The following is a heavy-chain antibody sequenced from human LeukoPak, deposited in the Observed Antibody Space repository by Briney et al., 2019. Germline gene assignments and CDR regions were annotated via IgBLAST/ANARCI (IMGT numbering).Heavy chain of an antibody. CDR3: AREGDYGDQAFDY. CDR1: GGSISSHY. J-gene: IGHJ4*02. D-gene: IGHD4-17*01. CDR2: IQTSGST. V-gene: IGHV4-4*07. Sequence: KTSETLSLTCTVSGGSISSHYWSWIRQPAGKGLECLGRIQTSGSTNYHPSLKSRVTMSVDTSKNQLSLKLRSVTAADTAVYYCAREGDYGDQAFDYWGQGTLVTVSS.